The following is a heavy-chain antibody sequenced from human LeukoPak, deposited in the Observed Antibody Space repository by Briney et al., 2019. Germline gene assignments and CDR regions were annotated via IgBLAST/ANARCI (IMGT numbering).Heavy chain of an antibody. CDR3: AKDYYYGSGSYYTEFDY. Sequence: GGSLRLSCAASGFTFSRYAMSWVRQAPGKGLEWVSAISGSGGSTYNADSVKGRFTISRDNSKNTLYLRMNSLRAEDTAVYYCAKDYYYGSGSYYTEFDYWGQGTLVTVSS. J-gene: IGHJ4*02. D-gene: IGHD3-10*01. CDR1: GFTFSRYA. CDR2: ISGSGGST. V-gene: IGHV3-23*01.